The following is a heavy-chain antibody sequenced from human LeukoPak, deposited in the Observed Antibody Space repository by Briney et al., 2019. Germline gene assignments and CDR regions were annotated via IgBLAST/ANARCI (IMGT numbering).Heavy chain of an antibody. CDR3: GRGGYSSSSKFDY. CDR1: GVSFSGYY. V-gene: IGHV4-34*01. Sequence: PSETLSLTCAVYGVSFSGYYWSWIRQPPGKGLEWIGEINHSGSTNYNPSLKSRVTISVDASTNKFSLMLSSVTAAETAVFYCGRGGYSSSSKFDYWGQGTLVTVSS. D-gene: IGHD6-6*01. CDR2: INHSGST. J-gene: IGHJ4*02.